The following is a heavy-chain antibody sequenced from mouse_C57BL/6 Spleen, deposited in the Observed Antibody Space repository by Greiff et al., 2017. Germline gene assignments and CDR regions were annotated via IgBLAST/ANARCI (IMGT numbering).Heavy chain of an antibody. D-gene: IGHD2-4*01. CDR2: INPITGGT. V-gene: IGHV1-42*01. CDR3: ARHSGYDYDYYAMDY. CDR1: GYSFTGYY. J-gene: IGHJ4*01. Sequence: VTLHPSFPYLFNPFSSFNISFNSSGYSFTGYYMNWVKQSPEKSLEWIGEINPITGGTTYNQKFKAKATLTIDKSSSTAYMQLKSLTSEDSAVYYCARHSGYDYDYYAMDYWGQGTSVTVSS.